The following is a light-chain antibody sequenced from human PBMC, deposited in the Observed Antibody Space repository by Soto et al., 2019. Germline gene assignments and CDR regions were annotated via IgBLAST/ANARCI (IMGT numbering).Light chain of an antibody. Sequence: DIQMTQSPSTLSASVGDIVIITCRASQSISNWLAWYQQKPGMAPKLLIYDASNLGSGVPSRFSSSGYGTELTLTNSRLQPDDFATLYCQQYSRNSPWPFGQGTRVEIK. J-gene: IGKJ1*01. CDR3: QQYSRNSPWP. CDR2: DAS. CDR1: QSISNW. V-gene: IGKV1-5*01.